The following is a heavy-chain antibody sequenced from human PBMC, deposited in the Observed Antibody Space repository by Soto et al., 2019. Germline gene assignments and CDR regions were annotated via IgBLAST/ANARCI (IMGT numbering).Heavy chain of an antibody. V-gene: IGHV4-4*07. CDR1: GGSISAYY. Sequence: EPLSLTCTVSGGSISAYYWSWIRQPAGKGMEWVGRVHATDGTKYNPSLKSRVTMSIDTSKNQFSLNLGSLTAADTAVYYCARALSSAAGLYFDYWGQGILVTVSS. CDR3: ARALSSAAGLYFDY. J-gene: IGHJ4*02. CDR2: VHATDGT. D-gene: IGHD6-13*01.